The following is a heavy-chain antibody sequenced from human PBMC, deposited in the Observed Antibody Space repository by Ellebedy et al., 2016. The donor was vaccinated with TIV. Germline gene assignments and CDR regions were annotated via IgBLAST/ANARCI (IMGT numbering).Heavy chain of an antibody. CDR1: GFSFRYYG. J-gene: IGHJ3*02. Sequence: PGGSLRLSCPAPGFSFRYYGMYWVRQAPGKGLEWAAFIQYDGSDKHYSASVKGRFTVSRDSSKNTLYLQMNSLRPEDTAVYYCAKLIQHTDRGAVDIWGQGTMVTVSS. V-gene: IGHV3-30*02. D-gene: IGHD2-21*01. CDR3: AKLIQHTDRGAVDI. CDR2: IQYDGSDK.